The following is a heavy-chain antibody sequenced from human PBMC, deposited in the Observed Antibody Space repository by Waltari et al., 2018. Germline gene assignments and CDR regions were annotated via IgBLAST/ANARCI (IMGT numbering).Heavy chain of an antibody. CDR1: GGSLSSPY. CDR3: AREVNGYGRYNWFDP. Sequence: QVQLQESGPGLVKPSETLSLTCTVSGGSLSSPYWSWIRQPPGKGLEWIGYIYYSGSTNYNPSLKSRVTISVDTSKNQFSLKLSSVTAADTAVYYCAREVNGYGRYNWFDPWGQGTLVTVSS. V-gene: IGHV4-59*11. D-gene: IGHD5-12*01. CDR2: IYYSGST. J-gene: IGHJ5*02.